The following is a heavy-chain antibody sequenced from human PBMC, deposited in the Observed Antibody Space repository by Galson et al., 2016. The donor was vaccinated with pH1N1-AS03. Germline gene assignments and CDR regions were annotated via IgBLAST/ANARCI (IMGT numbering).Heavy chain of an antibody. CDR2: INEDGSTT. V-gene: IGHV3-74*01. J-gene: IGHJ4*02. Sequence: SLRLSCAASGFTFSRYWMHWVRQAPGKGLVWVSHINEDGSTTRYADSVKGRFTISRDNSESTLYLQMNSLGDDDTDVYYCAREVGGPDDYWGQGTLVTVSS. CDR1: GFTFSRYW. CDR3: AREVGGPDDY. D-gene: IGHD4-23*01.